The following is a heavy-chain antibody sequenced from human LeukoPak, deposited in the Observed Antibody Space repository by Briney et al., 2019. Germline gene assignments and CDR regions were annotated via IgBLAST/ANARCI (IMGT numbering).Heavy chain of an antibody. CDR3: ARGEYSCYDIPIDY. D-gene: IGHD5-12*01. Sequence: ASVKVSCKASGYTFTSYDINWVRQATGQGLEWMGWMNPNSGNTGYAQKFQGRVTMTRNTSISTAYMELSSLRSEDTAVYYCARGEYSCYDIPIDYWGQGTLVTVSS. V-gene: IGHV1-8*01. CDR1: GYTFTSYD. CDR2: MNPNSGNT. J-gene: IGHJ4*02.